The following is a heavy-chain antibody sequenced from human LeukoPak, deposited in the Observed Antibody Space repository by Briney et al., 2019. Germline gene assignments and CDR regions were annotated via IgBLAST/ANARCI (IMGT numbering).Heavy chain of an antibody. CDR2: INPNSGGT. CDR3: ARGFIVGATTFID. CDR1: GYTFTGYY. V-gene: IGHV1-2*02. J-gene: IGHJ4*02. D-gene: IGHD1-26*01. Sequence: ASVKVSCKASGYTFTGYYMHWVRQAPGQGLEWMGWINPNSGGTNYAQKFQGRVTMTRDTSISTAYMELSRLRSDDTAVYYCARGFIVGATTFIDWGRGTLVTASS.